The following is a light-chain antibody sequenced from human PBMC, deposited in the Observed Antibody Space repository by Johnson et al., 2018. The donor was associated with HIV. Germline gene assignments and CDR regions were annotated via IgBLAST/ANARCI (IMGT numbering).Light chain of an antibody. J-gene: IGLJ1*01. CDR3: GVWDSSPSPHYV. CDR1: SSNIENYF. V-gene: IGLV1-51*02. Sequence: QSVLTQPPSVSAAPGQRVNISCSGHSSNIENYFVSWYQQLPGAAPRLLIYEDYKRPSGIPDRFSGSKSGASATLGITGLQTGDEAAYYCGVWDSSPSPHYVFESVTTITVL. CDR2: EDY.